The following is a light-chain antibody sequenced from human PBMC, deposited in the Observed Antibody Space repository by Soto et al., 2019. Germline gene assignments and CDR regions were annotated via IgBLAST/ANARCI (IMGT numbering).Light chain of an antibody. V-gene: IGLV2-14*01. Sequence: LTQPASVSGSPGQSITISCTGTSSDVGGYNYVSWYQQHPGKAPKLMIYEVSNRPSGISTRFSGSKSGNTASLTISGLQAEDEADYYCSSYTSSGIYVFGTGTKVTV. J-gene: IGLJ1*01. CDR1: SSDVGGYNY. CDR3: SSYTSSGIYV. CDR2: EVS.